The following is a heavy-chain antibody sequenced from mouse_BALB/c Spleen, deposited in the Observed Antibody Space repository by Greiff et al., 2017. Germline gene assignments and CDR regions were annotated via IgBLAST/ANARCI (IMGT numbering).Heavy chain of an antibody. D-gene: IGHD2-10*02. CDR2: IWTGGGT. V-gene: IGHV2-9-2*01. Sequence: QVQLKESGPGLVAPSQSLSITCTVSGFSLTSYDISWIRQPPGKGLEWLGVIWTGGGTNYNSAFMSRLSISKDNSKSQVFLKMNSLQTDDTAIYYCVRDTYGNPWFAYWGQGTLVTVSA. CDR1: GFSLTSYD. J-gene: IGHJ3*01. CDR3: VRDTYGNPWFAY.